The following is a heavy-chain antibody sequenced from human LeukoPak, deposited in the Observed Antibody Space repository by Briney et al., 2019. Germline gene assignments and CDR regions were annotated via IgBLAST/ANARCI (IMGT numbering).Heavy chain of an antibody. Sequence: PGGSLRLSCAASGFTFSSYWMHWVRQALGKGLVWVSRINPDGGTTNYADSVKGRFTISRDNAKNTLYLQMNSLTVEDTALYYCVRIATVTTPDYWGQGTLVTVSS. CDR3: VRIATVTTPDY. V-gene: IGHV3-74*01. D-gene: IGHD4-17*01. CDR2: INPDGGTT. CDR1: GFTFSSYW. J-gene: IGHJ4*02.